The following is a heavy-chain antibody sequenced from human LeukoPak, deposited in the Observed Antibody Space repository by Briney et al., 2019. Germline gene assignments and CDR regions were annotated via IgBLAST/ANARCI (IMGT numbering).Heavy chain of an antibody. CDR3: ARDPPRGYGSGSYFTFDY. Sequence: GSLRLSCAASGFTFSSYGMHWVRQAPGKGLEWVAVISYDGSNKYYADSVKGRFTISRDNAKNSLYLQMNSLRAEDTAVYYCARDPPRGYGSGSYFTFDYWGQGTLVTVSS. CDR1: GFTFSSYG. J-gene: IGHJ4*02. D-gene: IGHD3-10*01. V-gene: IGHV3-30*03. CDR2: ISYDGSNK.